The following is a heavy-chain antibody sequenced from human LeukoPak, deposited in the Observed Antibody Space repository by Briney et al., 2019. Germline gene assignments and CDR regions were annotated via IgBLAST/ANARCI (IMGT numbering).Heavy chain of an antibody. Sequence: GRSLRLSCAASGFTFSSYAMHWVRQAPGKGLEWVAVISYDGSNKHYADSVKGRFTISRDNSKNTLYLQMNSLRAEDTAVYYCAREGVTTGLLDYWGQGTLVTVSS. CDR2: ISYDGSNK. D-gene: IGHD4-17*01. J-gene: IGHJ4*02. CDR3: AREGVTTGLLDY. CDR1: GFTFSSYA. V-gene: IGHV3-30*04.